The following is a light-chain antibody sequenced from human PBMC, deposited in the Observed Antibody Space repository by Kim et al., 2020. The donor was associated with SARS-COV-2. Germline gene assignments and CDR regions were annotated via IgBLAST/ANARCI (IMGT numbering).Light chain of an antibody. CDR2: RDI. CDR1: NMGGKS. CDR3: QVWDSSTSVV. J-gene: IGLJ2*01. V-gene: IGLV3-9*01. Sequence: VALGQTARITCGGNNMGGKSVHWYQQKPGQAPVLVIYRDINRPSGIPERFSGSNSGNTATLTVIKAQAGDEADYYCQVWDSSTSVVFGGGTQLTVL.